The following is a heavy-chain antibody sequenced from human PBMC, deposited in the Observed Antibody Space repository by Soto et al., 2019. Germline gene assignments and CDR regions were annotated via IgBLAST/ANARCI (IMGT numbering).Heavy chain of an antibody. J-gene: IGHJ4*02. V-gene: IGHV4-31*03. CDR1: GDSVSSGRDF. CDR3: ARGRPMLGAKTFFDY. Sequence: QVQLQESGPGLVKPSQTLSLTCKVSGDSVSSGRDFWSWIRQHPGMALEWIGYISYSGTTYYTPSLRSRVSRSIDTSQNQFSSGLDSVTAADTAVYYCARGRPMLGAKTFFDYWGQGTRVAVSS. D-gene: IGHD1-26*01. CDR2: ISYSGTT.